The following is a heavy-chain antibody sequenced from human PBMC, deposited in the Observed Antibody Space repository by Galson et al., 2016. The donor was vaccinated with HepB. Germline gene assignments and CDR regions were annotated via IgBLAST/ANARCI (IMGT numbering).Heavy chain of an antibody. Sequence: SVKVSCKVSGYTFTGYYMHWVRQAPGQGLEWMGRINPNSGGTNYAQKFQGRVTMTRDTYIITAYMELTSLRSDDTAVYYCARGGSSWPQAPLDNWGQGTLVTVSS. CDR1: GYTFTGYY. D-gene: IGHD6-13*01. V-gene: IGHV1-2*06. J-gene: IGHJ4*02. CDR3: ARGGSSWPQAPLDN. CDR2: INPNSGGT.